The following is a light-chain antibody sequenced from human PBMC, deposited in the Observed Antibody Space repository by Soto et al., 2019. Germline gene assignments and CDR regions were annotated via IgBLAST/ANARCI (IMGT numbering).Light chain of an antibody. Sequence: QSALTQPPSVSAAPGQKVTISCSGSSSNIGNNYVSWYQQLPGTAPKLLIYDNNKRPSGIPDRFSGSKSGTSATLGITGLQTGDEADYYCGTWDSSLSRGVFGTGTKLTVL. CDR2: DNN. CDR3: GTWDSSLSRGV. J-gene: IGLJ1*01. CDR1: SSNIGNNY. V-gene: IGLV1-51*01.